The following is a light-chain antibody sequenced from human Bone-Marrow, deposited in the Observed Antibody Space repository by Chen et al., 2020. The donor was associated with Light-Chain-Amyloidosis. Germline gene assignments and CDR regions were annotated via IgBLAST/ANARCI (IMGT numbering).Light chain of an antibody. CDR3: QSADSSGTYEVI. CDR2: RDN. Sequence: SYELTQPPSVSVSPGPTARITCSGDDLPKKYAYWYQQKPGQAPVLVIHRDNERPSGISERFSGSSSGTTATLTISGVQAEDEADYHCQSADSSGTYEVIFGGGTKLTVL. CDR1: DLPKKY. J-gene: IGLJ2*01. V-gene: IGLV3-25*03.